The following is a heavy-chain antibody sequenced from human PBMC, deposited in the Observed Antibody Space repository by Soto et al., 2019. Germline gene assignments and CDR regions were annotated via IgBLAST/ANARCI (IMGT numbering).Heavy chain of an antibody. J-gene: IGHJ6*03. V-gene: IGHV4-39*02. D-gene: IGHD2-2*01. CDR3: AREGGYCSSTSCYAGYYYYMDV. CDR2: IYYSGST. Sequence: SETLSLTCTVSGGSISSSSYYWGWIRQPPGKGLEWIGSIYYSGSTYYNPSLKSRVTISVDTSKNQFSLKLSSVTAADTAVYYCAREGGYCSSTSCYAGYYYYMDVWGKGTTVTVSS. CDR1: GGSISSSSYY.